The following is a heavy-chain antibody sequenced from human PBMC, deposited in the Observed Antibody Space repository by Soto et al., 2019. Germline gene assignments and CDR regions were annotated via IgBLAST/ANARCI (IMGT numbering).Heavy chain of an antibody. Sequence: SETLYLTCSVYGGSISSHSWSGIRQPPGPGLEWIGEINHSGSTNYNPSLKSRVTISVDTSKNQFSLKLTSVTAADTAVYYCARDKIFVHVDYWGQGTLVTVTS. CDR2: INHSGST. V-gene: IGHV4-34*01. CDR3: ARDKIFVHVDY. J-gene: IGHJ4*02. D-gene: IGHD3-3*01. CDR1: GGSISSHS.